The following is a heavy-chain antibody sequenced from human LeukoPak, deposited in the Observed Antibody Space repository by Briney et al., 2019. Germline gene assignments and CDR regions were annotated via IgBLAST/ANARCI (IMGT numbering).Heavy chain of an antibody. CDR1: GGTFSSYA. CDR3: ARVGSSGFKGLGYFDY. Sequence: ASVKVSCKASGGTFSSYAISWVRQAPGQGLEWMGGIIPIFGTANYAQKFQGRVTITADKSTSTAYMELSSLRSEDTAVYYCARVGSSGFKGLGYFDYWGQGTLVTVSS. CDR2: IIPIFGTA. D-gene: IGHD6-19*01. J-gene: IGHJ4*02. V-gene: IGHV1-69*06.